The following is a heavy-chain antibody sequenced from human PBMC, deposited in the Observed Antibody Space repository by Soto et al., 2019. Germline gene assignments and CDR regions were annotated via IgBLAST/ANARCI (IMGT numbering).Heavy chain of an antibody. V-gene: IGHV3-23*01. D-gene: IGHD2-2*01. CDR2: ISGSGSNT. Sequence: PGGSLRLSCAASGFTFSSYAMSWVRQAPGKGLEWVSTISGSGSNTYYADSVKGRFTISRDNSKNTLYLEMNCLRAEDTAIYYSAKAGSRCDSANCYFYFDYWGQGTPVTVSS. CDR1: GFTFSSYA. CDR3: AKAGSRCDSANCYFYFDY. J-gene: IGHJ4*02.